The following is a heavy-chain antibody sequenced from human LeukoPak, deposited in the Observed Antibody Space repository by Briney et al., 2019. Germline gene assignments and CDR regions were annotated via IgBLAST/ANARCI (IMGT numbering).Heavy chain of an antibody. CDR3: ARGRSGLAAAGTYDY. Sequence: RAAVSVSPMPSVYTFTISDINWVRQAAGQGLGWMGWINPNSSRTDYAQQFQGRFTMTENTSISTAYLELSSLRFDDTAVYYCARGRSGLAAAGTYDYWGQGTLITVSS. CDR1: VYTFTISD. J-gene: IGHJ4*02. V-gene: IGHV1-8*01. CDR2: INPNSSRT. D-gene: IGHD6-25*01.